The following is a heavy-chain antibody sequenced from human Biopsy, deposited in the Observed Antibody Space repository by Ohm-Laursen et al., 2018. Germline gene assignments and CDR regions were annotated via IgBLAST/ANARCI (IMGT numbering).Heavy chain of an antibody. Sequence: SQTLSLTCTVSGGSISSDYRSWIRQTPGKGLEWIGYLYYSGSTNYNPSLKSRVTISVDTSKNQFSLRLNSVTAADTAVYYCARATNSTGWPYYYFYGMDVWGQGTTVTVSS. J-gene: IGHJ6*02. CDR1: GGSISSDY. CDR3: ARATNSTGWPYYYFYGMDV. CDR2: LYYSGST. V-gene: IGHV4-59*01. D-gene: IGHD2/OR15-2a*01.